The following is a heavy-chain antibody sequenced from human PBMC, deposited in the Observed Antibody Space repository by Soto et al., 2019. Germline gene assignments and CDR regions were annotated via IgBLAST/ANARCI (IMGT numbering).Heavy chain of an antibody. CDR1: GFTFKNYW. J-gene: IGHJ6*02. CDR2: IKKDGSEK. Sequence: EVQLVESGGGLVQPGGSLRLSCAASGFTFKNYWMSWVRQAPGKGLEWVAYIKKDGSEKDYVDSVKGRFIISRDNAKNSLYLQMNSLRAEDTAVYYCARGHYSMDVWGQGTTVTVSS. V-gene: IGHV3-7*05. CDR3: ARGHYSMDV.